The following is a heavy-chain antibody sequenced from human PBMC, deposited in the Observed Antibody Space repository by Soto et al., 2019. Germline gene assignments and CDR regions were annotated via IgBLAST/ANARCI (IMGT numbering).Heavy chain of an antibody. CDR3: ASAKYSSSWYRFDY. V-gene: IGHV1-69*13. Sequence: SVNVSCKASGGAFSIYAISWVRQAPGQGLEWMGGIIPIFGTANYAQKFQGRVTITADESTSTAYMELSSLRSEDTAVYYCASAKYSSSWYRFDYWGQGTLVTVSS. CDR1: GGAFSIYA. J-gene: IGHJ4*02. D-gene: IGHD6-13*01. CDR2: IIPIFGTA.